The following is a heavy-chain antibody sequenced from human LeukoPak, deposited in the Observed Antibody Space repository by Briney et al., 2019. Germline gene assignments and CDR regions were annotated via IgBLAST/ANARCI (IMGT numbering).Heavy chain of an antibody. CDR2: MNPNSGNT. D-gene: IGHD2-2*01. Sequence: ASVKVSCKASGYTFTSYDINWVQQATGQGLEWMGWMNPNSGNTGYAKKFQGRVTMTRNTSISTAYMELSSLRSEDTAVYYCARGQGKYCSSTSCHGIWGQGTLVTVSS. V-gene: IGHV1-8*01. CDR1: GYTFTSYD. CDR3: ARGQGKYCSSTSCHGI. J-gene: IGHJ4*02.